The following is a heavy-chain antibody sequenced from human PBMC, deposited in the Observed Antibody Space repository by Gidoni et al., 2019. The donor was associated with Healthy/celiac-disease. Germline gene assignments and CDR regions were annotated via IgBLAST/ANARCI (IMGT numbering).Heavy chain of an antibody. CDR2: ISGSGGST. J-gene: IGHJ4*02. CDR1: GFTFSSYA. CDR3: ASRLRYFDWLNPYFDY. D-gene: IGHD3-9*01. Sequence: EVQLLESGGGLVQPGGSLRLSCPASGFTFSSYAMSWVRQAPGKGLEWVSAISGSGGSTYYADSVKGRFTISRDNSKNTLYLQMNSLRAEDTAVYYCASRLRYFDWLNPYFDYWGQGTLVTVSS. V-gene: IGHV3-23*01.